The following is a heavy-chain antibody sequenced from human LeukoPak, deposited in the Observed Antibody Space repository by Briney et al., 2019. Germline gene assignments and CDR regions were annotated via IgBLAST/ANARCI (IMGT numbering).Heavy chain of an antibody. CDR2: IKEDGSDK. V-gene: IGHV3-7*04. D-gene: IGHD3-10*01. CDR3: ARDFAFRLDY. CDR1: GGSFSGYY. J-gene: IGHJ4*02. Sequence: HPSETLSLTCAVYGGSFSGYYWSWVRQAPGKGLEWVAKIKEDGSDKYYVDSLKGRFTISRDNAKNSLYLEMNSLRAEDTAVYYCARDFAFRLDYWGQGTLLTVSS.